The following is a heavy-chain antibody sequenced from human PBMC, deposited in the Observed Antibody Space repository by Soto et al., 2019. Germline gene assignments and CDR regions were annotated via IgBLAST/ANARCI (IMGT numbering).Heavy chain of an antibody. V-gene: IGHV1-18*01. D-gene: IGHD3-3*01. Sequence: QVQLVQSGAEVKKPGASVKVSCKASGYTFTSYGISWVRQAPGQGLEWMGWISAYNGNTNYAQKLQGRVTMTTVTSTSTAYMELRSLRSDDTAVYYCARGGYYDFWSGYLNYYYYYMDVWGKGTTVTVSS. CDR2: ISAYNGNT. CDR1: GYTFTSYG. J-gene: IGHJ6*03. CDR3: ARGGYYDFWSGYLNYYYYYMDV.